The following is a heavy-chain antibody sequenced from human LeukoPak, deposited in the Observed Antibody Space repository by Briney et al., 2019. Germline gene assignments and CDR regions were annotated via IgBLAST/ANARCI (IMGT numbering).Heavy chain of an antibody. CDR2: IRYDGSDK. D-gene: IGHD1-26*01. Sequence: GGSLRLSCAASGFTFSNYNIHWVRQAPGKGLEGVAFIRYDGSDKYYADSVKGRFTISRDNSKNTLYLQMISLGPEDTAVYYCARVRGSYSVDYWGQGTLVTVSS. CDR1: GFTFSNYN. V-gene: IGHV3-30*02. CDR3: ARVRGSYSVDY. J-gene: IGHJ4*02.